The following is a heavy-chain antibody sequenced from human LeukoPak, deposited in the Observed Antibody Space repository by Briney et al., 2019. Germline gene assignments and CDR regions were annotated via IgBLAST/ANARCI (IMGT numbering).Heavy chain of an antibody. Sequence: PGGSLRLSCAASGFTFSLYAMHWVRQAPGKGLEWVAFTRFDGSNKYHADSVKGRFTISRDNSKNTLYLQMNSLRAEDTAVYFCAKSTILGATVDAFDFWGQGTMVTVSS. CDR3: AKSTILGATVDAFDF. D-gene: IGHD1-26*01. CDR1: GFTFSLYA. V-gene: IGHV3-30*02. J-gene: IGHJ3*01. CDR2: TRFDGSNK.